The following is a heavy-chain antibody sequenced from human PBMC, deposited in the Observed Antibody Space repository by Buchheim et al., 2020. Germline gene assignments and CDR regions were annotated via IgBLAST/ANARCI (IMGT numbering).Heavy chain of an antibody. CDR3: ARGKVRGVPGNDY. J-gene: IGHJ4*02. CDR2: MNPDSGNT. D-gene: IGHD3-10*01. CDR1: GYTFTSYD. V-gene: IGHV1-8*01. Sequence: QVQLVQSGAEVKKPGASVKVSCKASGYTFTSYDIDWVRQATGQGLEYMGWMNPDSGNTGIALKFQGRVTMTRDTSIRTAYMELSSLTTDDTAVYYCARGKVRGVPGNDYWGQGTL.